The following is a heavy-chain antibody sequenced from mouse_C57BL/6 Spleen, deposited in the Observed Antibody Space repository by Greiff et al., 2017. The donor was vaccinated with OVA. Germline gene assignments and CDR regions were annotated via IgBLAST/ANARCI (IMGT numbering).Heavy chain of an antibody. D-gene: IGHD2-1*01. J-gene: IGHJ1*03. V-gene: IGHV5-6*01. CDR2: ISSGGSYT. CDR1: GFTFSSYG. CDR3: ARQKGNRGYFDV. Sequence: EVMLVESGGDLVKPGGSLKLSCAASGFTFSSYGMSWVRQTPDKRLEWVATISSGGSYTYYPDSVKGRFTISRDNAKNTLYLQMSSLKSEDTAMYYCARQKGNRGYFDVWGTGTTVTVSS.